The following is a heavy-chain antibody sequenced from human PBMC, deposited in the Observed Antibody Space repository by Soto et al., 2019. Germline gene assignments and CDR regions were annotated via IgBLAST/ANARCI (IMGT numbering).Heavy chain of an antibody. CDR2: IRKDGSEQ. Sequence: EVQLVESGGGLVQPGGSLRLSCAASGFSISSYWMNWVRQAPGKGLEWVAIIRKDGSEQYYVDSVKGRFTISRDNAKNSLYLQMNSPREDDTAVYYCAGGSGWLSDYWGRGTLVTVSS. CDR1: GFSISSYW. V-gene: IGHV3-7*03. J-gene: IGHJ4*02. D-gene: IGHD6-19*01. CDR3: AGGSGWLSDY.